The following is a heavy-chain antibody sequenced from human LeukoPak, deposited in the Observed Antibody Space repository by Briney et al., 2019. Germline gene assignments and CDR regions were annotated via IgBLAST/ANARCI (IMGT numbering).Heavy chain of an antibody. CDR2: IYSGGST. Sequence: GGSLRLSCAASEFSVGSNYMTWVRQAPGKGLEWVSLIYSGGSTYYADSVKGRFTISRDNSKNTLYLQMNSLRADDTAVYYCARVGIRRGGRLPYYYMDVWGKGTTVTVSS. V-gene: IGHV3-66*01. CDR1: EFSVGSNY. D-gene: IGHD3-16*01. J-gene: IGHJ6*03. CDR3: ARVGIRRGGRLPYYYMDV.